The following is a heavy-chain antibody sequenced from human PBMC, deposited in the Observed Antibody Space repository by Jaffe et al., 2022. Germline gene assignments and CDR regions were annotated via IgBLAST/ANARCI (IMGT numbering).Heavy chain of an antibody. V-gene: IGHV4-38-2*01. CDR2: IYNSGTT. J-gene: IGHJ2*01. D-gene: IGHD3-9*01. CDR1: GYSISSGYY. Sequence: QVQLQESGPGLVKTSETLSLTCAVSGYSISSGYYWGWIRQPPGKGLEWIGSIYNSGTTYYNPSLKSRVTISVDTSKNQFSLKLRSVTAADTAVYYCARHGGYRYDWYEAYWYFDFWGRGSLVTVSS. CDR3: ARHGGYRYDWYEAYWYFDF.